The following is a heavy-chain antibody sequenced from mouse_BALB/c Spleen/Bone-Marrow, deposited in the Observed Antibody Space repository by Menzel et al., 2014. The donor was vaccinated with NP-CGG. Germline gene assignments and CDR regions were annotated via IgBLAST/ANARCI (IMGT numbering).Heavy chain of an antibody. Sequence: QVQLQQSGSELVKPGASVKMSCKASGYTFTSYNMHWVKQTPGQGLEWIGTIYPGNGDISYNQKFKGKATLTADKSSSTAYMQLSSLTSEDSAVYYCSGGPHISYAMDYWGQGTSVIVSS. D-gene: IGHD1-3*01. CDR1: GYTFTSYN. J-gene: IGHJ4*01. CDR2: IYPGNGDI. CDR3: SGGPHISYAMDY. V-gene: IGHV1-12*01.